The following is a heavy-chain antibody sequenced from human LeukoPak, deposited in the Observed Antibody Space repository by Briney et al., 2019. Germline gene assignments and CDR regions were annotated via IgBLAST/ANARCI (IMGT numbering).Heavy chain of an antibody. Sequence: GGSLRLSCAGSGFTFSSYAMTWVRQAPGKGLEWVSGISGSGGSTYYADSVKGRFIISRDNSKNTLSLQLSSLRAEDTAVYYCAKGGQLLVIRSIDYWGQGTLVTVSS. D-gene: IGHD6-13*01. J-gene: IGHJ4*02. CDR2: ISGSGGST. CDR3: AKGGQLLVIRSIDY. V-gene: IGHV3-23*01. CDR1: GFTFSSYA.